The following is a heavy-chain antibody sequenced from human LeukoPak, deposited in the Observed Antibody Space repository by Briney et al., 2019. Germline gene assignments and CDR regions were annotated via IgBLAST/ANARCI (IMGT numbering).Heavy chain of an antibody. J-gene: IGHJ6*03. V-gene: IGHV1-46*01. CDR3: ARDLGRRIETYYYMDV. D-gene: IGHD2-15*01. CDR2: INPSGGST. Sequence: ASVKVSCKASGYTFTGYYMHWVRQAPGQGLEWMGWINPSGGSTSYAQKFQGRVTMTRDTSTNTVYMELSSLRSEDTAVYYCARDLGRRIETYYYMDVWGKGTTVTISS. CDR1: GYTFTGYY.